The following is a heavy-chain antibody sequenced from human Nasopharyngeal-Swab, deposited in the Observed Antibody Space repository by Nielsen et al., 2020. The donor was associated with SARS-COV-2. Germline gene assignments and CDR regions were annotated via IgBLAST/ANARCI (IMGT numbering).Heavy chain of an antibody. V-gene: IGHV4-39*07. D-gene: IGHD6-13*01. J-gene: IGHJ4*02. CDR2: IHYSGTT. CDR1: GGLISTSSYY. Sequence: SETLSPTCSVSGGLISTSSYYWGWPRQTPGKGLEWIGSIHYSGTTYYNPPLKSRVGISLDMSKNQFSLKVTSVTAADTAVYYCTRDRWYHFDYWGQGTLVPVSS. CDR3: TRDRWYHFDY.